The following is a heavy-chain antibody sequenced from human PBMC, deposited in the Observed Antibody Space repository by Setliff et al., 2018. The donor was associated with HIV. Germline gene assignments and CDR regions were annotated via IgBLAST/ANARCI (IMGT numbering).Heavy chain of an antibody. CDR3: ARHRDYSDSSGYPWGAFDI. D-gene: IGHD3-22*01. V-gene: IGHV4-38-2*01. Sequence: SETLSLTCAVSGYSISTAYYWGWIRQPPGKGLEWIGSIYYSGSTYYNPSLDSRLTISVDTSKNQFSLKLSSVTAADTAIYYCARHRDYSDSSGYPWGAFDIWGQGTMVTVSS. J-gene: IGHJ3*02. CDR2: IYYSGST. CDR1: GYSISTAYY.